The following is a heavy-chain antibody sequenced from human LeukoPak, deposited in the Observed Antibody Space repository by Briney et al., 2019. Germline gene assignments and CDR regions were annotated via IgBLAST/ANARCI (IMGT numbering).Heavy chain of an antibody. CDR2: IYHSGST. J-gene: IGHJ4*02. CDR3: AGIFHCSSTSCYEGYFDY. Sequence: SETLSLTCTVSGYSISGGYYWGWIRQPPGKGLVWIGSIYHSGSTYYNPPLKSRVTISVDTSKNQFSLKLSSVTAADTAVYYCAGIFHCSSTSCYEGYFDYWGQGTLVTVSS. D-gene: IGHD2-2*01. V-gene: IGHV4-38-2*02. CDR1: GYSISGGYY.